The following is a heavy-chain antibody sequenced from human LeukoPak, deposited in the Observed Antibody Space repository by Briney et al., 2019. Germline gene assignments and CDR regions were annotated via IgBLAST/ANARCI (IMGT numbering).Heavy chain of an antibody. Sequence: SGGSLRLSCAASGFTFSDYYMSWIRQAPGKGLEWVSYISSSGSTIYYADSVKGRFTISRDNAKNSLYLQMNSLRAEDTAVYYCAKGRGRMIVVVSDYWGQGTLVTVSS. V-gene: IGHV3-11*01. J-gene: IGHJ4*02. CDR2: ISSSGSTI. CDR3: AKGRGRMIVVVSDY. CDR1: GFTFSDYY. D-gene: IGHD3-22*01.